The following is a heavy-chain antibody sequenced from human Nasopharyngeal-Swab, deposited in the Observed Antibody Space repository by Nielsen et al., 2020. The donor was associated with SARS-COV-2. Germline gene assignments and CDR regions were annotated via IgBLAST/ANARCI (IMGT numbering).Heavy chain of an antibody. D-gene: IGHD3-3*01. CDR2: ISSSSYI. V-gene: IGHV3-21*01. CDR1: GFTFNNYN. Sequence: GESLKISCAASGFTFNNYNFNWVRQAPGKGLEWVSSISSSSYIYYADSVKGRFTISRDNAKNSLYLQMNSLRAEDTAVYYCARDWLDYDFWSAYFMDVWGQGTTVTVSS. CDR3: ARDWLDYDFWSAYFMDV. J-gene: IGHJ6*02.